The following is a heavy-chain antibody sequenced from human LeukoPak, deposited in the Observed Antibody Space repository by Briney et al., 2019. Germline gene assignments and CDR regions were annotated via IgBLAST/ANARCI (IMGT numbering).Heavy chain of an antibody. Sequence: GASVKVSCKASGGTFSSYTISWVRQAPGQGLEWMGRIIPILGIANYAQKFQGRVTITADKSTSTAYMELSSLRSEDTAVYYCARFGDERLAFDYWGQGTLVTVFS. CDR1: GGTFSSYT. D-gene: IGHD3-16*01. CDR3: ARFGDERLAFDY. CDR2: IIPILGIA. V-gene: IGHV1-69*02. J-gene: IGHJ4*02.